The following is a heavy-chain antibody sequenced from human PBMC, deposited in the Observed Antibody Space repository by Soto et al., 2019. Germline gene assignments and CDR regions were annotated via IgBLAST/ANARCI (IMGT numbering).Heavy chain of an antibody. D-gene: IGHD3-3*01. Sequence: GGSLRLSCAASGFTFRDYYMSWIRQAPGKGLEWISYISISGSSIYYADSVKGRFTISRDDAKNSLYLQMNSLKTEDTAVYYCTTTGKGYYDFWSGYGNYYYYGMEVWGQGTTVTVSS. CDR2: ISISGSSI. J-gene: IGHJ6*02. V-gene: IGHV3-11*01. CDR3: TTTGKGYYDFWSGYGNYYYYGMEV. CDR1: GFTFRDYY.